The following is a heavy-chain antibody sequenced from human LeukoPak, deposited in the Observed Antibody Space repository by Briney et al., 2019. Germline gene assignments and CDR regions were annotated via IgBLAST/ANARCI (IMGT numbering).Heavy chain of an antibody. CDR2: ISGSGGST. CDR3: TTDPSGEVVVPAAIP. J-gene: IGHJ4*02. D-gene: IGHD2-2*02. V-gene: IGHV3-23*01. CDR1: GFTFSSYA. Sequence: GSLRLSCAASGFTFSSYAMSWVRQAPGKGLEWVSAISGSGGSTYYADSVKGRFTISRDNSKNTLYLQMNSLKTEDTAVYYCTTDPSGEVVVPAAIPWGQGTLVTVSS.